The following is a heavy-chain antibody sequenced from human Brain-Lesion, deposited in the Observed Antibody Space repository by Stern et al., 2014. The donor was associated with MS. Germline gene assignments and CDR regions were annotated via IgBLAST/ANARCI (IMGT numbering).Heavy chain of an antibody. Sequence: QVQLVESGPGLVKPSQTLSLSCTVSGGSISSGGYYWSWIRQPAGKGLEWIGRIFNSGSTSYNPSLKGRVPISIDTSKNQFSLRLNPMTAADTAVYYCARGRVVPGFQYYATDVWGQGTTVIVSS. D-gene: IGHD2-2*01. J-gene: IGHJ6*02. CDR1: GGSISSGGYY. CDR2: IFNSGST. CDR3: ARGRVVPGFQYYATDV. V-gene: IGHV4-61*02.